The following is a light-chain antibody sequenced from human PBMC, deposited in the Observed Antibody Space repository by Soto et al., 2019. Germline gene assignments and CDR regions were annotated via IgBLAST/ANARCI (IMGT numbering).Light chain of an antibody. Sequence: IVMTQSPATLSVSPGERATLSCRASQSINNNLAWYQQKPGQAPRLLIYDASTGATEIPAGFSGSGSGTEFTLSSSSRQSEDSAVYCCQQYKSWCTFGQGTKLEIK. V-gene: IGKV3-15*01. CDR1: QSINNN. CDR3: QQYKSWCT. CDR2: DAS. J-gene: IGKJ2*02.